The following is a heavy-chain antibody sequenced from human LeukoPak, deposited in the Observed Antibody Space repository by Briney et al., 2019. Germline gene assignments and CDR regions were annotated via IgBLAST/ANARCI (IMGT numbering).Heavy chain of an antibody. CDR2: IYYSGST. V-gene: IGHV4-59*08. CDR3: ARQPLFFGRGYFDS. J-gene: IGHJ4*02. D-gene: IGHD3-3*01. Sequence: PSETLSLTCTVSGGSISSYYWSWIRQPPGKGLEWIGYIYYSGSTNYNPSLKSRVTISVDTSKNQFSLKLSSVTAADTAVYYCARQPLFFGRGYFDSWGQGALVTVSS. CDR1: GGSISSYY.